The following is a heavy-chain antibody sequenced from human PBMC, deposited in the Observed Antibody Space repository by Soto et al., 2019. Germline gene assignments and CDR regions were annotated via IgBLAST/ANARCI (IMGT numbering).Heavy chain of an antibody. D-gene: IGHD1-26*01. CDR1: GFTFDDYT. V-gene: IGHV3-43*01. J-gene: IGHJ6*02. CDR2: ISWDGGST. CDR3: AKDHYYRFYYYGMDV. Sequence: GGSLRLSCAASGFTFDDYTMHWVRQAPGKGLEWVSLISWDGGSTYYADSVKGRFTISRDNSKNSLYLQMNSLRTEDTALYYCAKDHYYRFYYYGMDVWGQGTTVTVSS.